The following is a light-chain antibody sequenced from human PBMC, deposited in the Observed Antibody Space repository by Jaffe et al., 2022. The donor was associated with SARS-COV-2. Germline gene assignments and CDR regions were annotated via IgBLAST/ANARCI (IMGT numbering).Light chain of an antibody. CDR2: EVT. Sequence: QSALTQPPSASGSPGQSVTISCTGTSSDVGGYNYVSWYQQHPGRAPKLMIYEVTKRPSGVPDRFSGSKSGNTASLTVSGLRAEDEADYYCSSYAGTYPVFGGGTKLTVL. CDR3: SSYAGTYPV. CDR1: SSDVGGYNY. J-gene: IGLJ2*01. V-gene: IGLV2-8*01.